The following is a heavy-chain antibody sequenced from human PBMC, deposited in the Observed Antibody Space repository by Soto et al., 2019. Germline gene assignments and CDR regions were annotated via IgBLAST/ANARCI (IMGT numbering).Heavy chain of an antibody. J-gene: IGHJ4*02. D-gene: IGHD3-22*01. CDR2: ISSSSSYT. CDR1: GFTFSDYY. CDR3: ARGTYYYDSSGHLY. Sequence: GGSLRLSCAASGFTFSDYYMSWIRQAPGEGLEWVSYISSSSSYTNYADSVKGRFPISRDNAKNSLYLQMNRLRAEDTAVYYCARGTYYYDSSGHLYWGQGTLVTVSS. V-gene: IGHV3-11*06.